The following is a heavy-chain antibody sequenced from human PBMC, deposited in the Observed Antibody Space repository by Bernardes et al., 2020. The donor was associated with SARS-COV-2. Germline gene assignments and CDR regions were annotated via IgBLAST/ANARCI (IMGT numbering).Heavy chain of an antibody. J-gene: IGHJ4*02. Sequence: ASVKVSCKASGYTFTGYYMHWVRQAPGQGLEWMGRINPNSGGTNYAQKFQGRVTMTRDTSISTAYMELSRLRSDDTAVYYCARGTEKRGYSGYASYWGQGTLVTVSS. CDR2: INPNSGGT. CDR1: GYTFTGYY. CDR3: ARGTEKRGYSGYASY. V-gene: IGHV1-2*06. D-gene: IGHD5-12*01.